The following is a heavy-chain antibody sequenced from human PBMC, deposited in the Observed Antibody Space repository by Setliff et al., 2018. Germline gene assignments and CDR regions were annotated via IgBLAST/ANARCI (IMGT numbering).Heavy chain of an antibody. CDR3: ARLGAPASHDAFDI. D-gene: IGHD6-25*01. CDR1: GYRFTTYW. V-gene: IGHV5-51*01. J-gene: IGHJ3*02. CDR2: VFSGDSDT. Sequence: PGASLTLSCKGSGYRFTTYWIGWVRQMPGKGLEWMGIVFSGDSDTRYSPSFQGQVIMSADKSINTAYLQWSSLKASDTAMYCCARLGAPASHDAFDIWGQGTTVTVSS.